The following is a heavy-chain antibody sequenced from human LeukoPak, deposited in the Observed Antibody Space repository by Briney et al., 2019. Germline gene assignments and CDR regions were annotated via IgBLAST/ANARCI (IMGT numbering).Heavy chain of an antibody. V-gene: IGHV3-30*18. CDR1: GFTFSSYG. J-gene: IGHJ6*02. Sequence: QSGRSLRLSCAASGFTFSSYGMHWVRQAPGKGLEWVAVISYDGSNKYYADSVKGRFTISRDNSKNTLYLQMNSLRAEDTAVYYCAKDPYSSGWYEFYYYYGMDVWGQGTTVTVSS. D-gene: IGHD6-19*01. CDR3: AKDPYSSGWYEFYYYYGMDV. CDR2: ISYDGSNK.